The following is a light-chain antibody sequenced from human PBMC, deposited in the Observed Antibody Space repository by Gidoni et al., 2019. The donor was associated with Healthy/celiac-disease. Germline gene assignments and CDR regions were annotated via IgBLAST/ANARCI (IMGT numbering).Light chain of an antibody. CDR1: QSISSW. CDR2: KAS. J-gene: IGKJ1*01. Sequence: DSQMTQSPSTLSASVGDRVTSTCRASQSISSWLAWYQQKPGKAPKLLIYKASSLESGVPSRFSGSGSGTEFTLTISSLQPDDFATYYCQQYNSYSETFGQGTKVEIK. V-gene: IGKV1-5*03. CDR3: QQYNSYSET.